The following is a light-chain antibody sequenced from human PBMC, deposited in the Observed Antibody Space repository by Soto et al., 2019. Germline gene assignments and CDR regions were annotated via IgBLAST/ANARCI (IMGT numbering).Light chain of an antibody. CDR2: DAS. V-gene: IGKV3-11*01. CDR3: QQRGNWPKT. CDR1: QSVSSY. Sequence: EIVLTQSPATLSLSPGERATRSCRASQSVSSYLAWYQQKPGQAPRLLIYDASTRATGIPARFSASGSGTDFTLTISSLEPEDFAVYYCQQRGNWPKTFGQGTKADIK. J-gene: IGKJ1*01.